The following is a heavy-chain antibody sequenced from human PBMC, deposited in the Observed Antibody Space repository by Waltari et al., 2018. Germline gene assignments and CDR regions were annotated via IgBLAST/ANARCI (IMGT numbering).Heavy chain of an antibody. CDR3: AGGVGGTIYYYYYMDV. D-gene: IGHD3-3*01. V-gene: IGHV1-69*05. Sequence: QVQLVQSGAEVKKPGSSVKVSCKASGGTFSSYAISWVRQAPGQGLEGMGGIIPIFGTANYAQKFQGRVTITTDESTSTAYMELSSLRSEDTAVYYCAGGVGGTIYYYYYMDVWGKGTTVTVSS. CDR2: IIPIFGTA. J-gene: IGHJ6*03. CDR1: GGTFSSYA.